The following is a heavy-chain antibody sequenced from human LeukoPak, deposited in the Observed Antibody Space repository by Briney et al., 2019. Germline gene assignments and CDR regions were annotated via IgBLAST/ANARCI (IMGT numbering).Heavy chain of an antibody. V-gene: IGHV3-23*01. J-gene: IGHJ4*02. Sequence: GGSLRLSCVASGFSFSDYSMNRVRQAPGKGLEWVSIIFGNGDTTYYADSVKGRFTVSRDNSKDTLYLQMNDLRPDDTAIYYCAKRNTMVRGGPCFDYWGQGLLVTVSS. CDR1: GFSFSDYS. CDR2: IFGNGDTT. D-gene: IGHD3-10*01. CDR3: AKRNTMVRGGPCFDY.